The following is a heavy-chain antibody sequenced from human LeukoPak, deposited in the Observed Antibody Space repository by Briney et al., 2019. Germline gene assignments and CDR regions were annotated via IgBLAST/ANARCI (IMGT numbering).Heavy chain of an antibody. D-gene: IGHD6-19*01. J-gene: IGHJ4*02. V-gene: IGHV3-9*01. Sequence: GGSLRLSCAASGFTFSSYAMHWVRQPPGKGLEWVSGISWNSGSIDYADSVKGRFTISRDNAKNSLYLQMNSLRVEDTAFYYCAKDNRRHYTSGPNPDSLHWGQGALVTVSS. CDR3: AKDNRRHYTSGPNPDSLH. CDR2: ISWNSGSI. CDR1: GFTFSSYA.